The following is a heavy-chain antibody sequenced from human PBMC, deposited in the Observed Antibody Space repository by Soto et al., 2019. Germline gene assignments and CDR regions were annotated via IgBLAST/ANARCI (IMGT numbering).Heavy chain of an antibody. CDR2: INHSGST. V-gene: IGHV4-34*01. D-gene: IGHD6-19*01. J-gene: IGHJ4*02. CDR3: ARAGQGYSSGWYGRPADGANDY. CDR1: GGSFSGYY. Sequence: PSETLSLTYAVYGGSFSGYYWSWIRQPPGKGLEWIGEINHSGSTNYNPSLKSRVTISVDTSKNQFSLKLSSVTAADTAVYYCARAGQGYSSGWYGRPADGANDYWGQGTLVTVSS.